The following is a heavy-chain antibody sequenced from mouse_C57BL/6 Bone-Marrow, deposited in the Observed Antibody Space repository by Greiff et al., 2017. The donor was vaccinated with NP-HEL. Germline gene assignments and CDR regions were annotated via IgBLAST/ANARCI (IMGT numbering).Heavy chain of an antibody. CDR2: IWTGGGT. V-gene: IGHV2-9-1*01. D-gene: IGHD2-5*01. Sequence: QVQLQESGPGLVAPSQSLSITCTVSGFSLTSYAISWVRQPPGKGLEWLGVIWTGGGTNYNSALKSRLSISKDNSKSQVFLKMNSLQTDDTARYYCARTSHYSNYGWYFDYWGQGTTLTVSS. J-gene: IGHJ2*01. CDR3: ARTSHYSNYGWYFDY. CDR1: GFSLTSYA.